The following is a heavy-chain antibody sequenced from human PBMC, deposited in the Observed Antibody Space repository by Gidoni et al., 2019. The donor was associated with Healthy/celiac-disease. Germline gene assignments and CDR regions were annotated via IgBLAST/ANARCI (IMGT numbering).Heavy chain of an antibody. J-gene: IGHJ4*02. Sequence: QVQLQQWGAGLLKPSETLSLTCAVYGGSFSGYYWSWIRQPPGKGLEWIGEINHSGSTNYNPSLKSRVTTAVDTSKNQFSLKLSSVTAADTAVYYCARASPFNYYDSSDYYWGRNEDYFDYWGQGTLVTVSS. D-gene: IGHD3-22*01. CDR1: GGSFSGYY. CDR3: ARASPFNYYDSSDYYWGRNEDYFDY. CDR2: INHSGST. V-gene: IGHV4-34*01.